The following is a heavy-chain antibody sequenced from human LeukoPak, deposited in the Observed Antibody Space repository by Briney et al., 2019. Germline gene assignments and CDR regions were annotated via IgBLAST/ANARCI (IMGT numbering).Heavy chain of an antibody. V-gene: IGHV4-34*01. CDR1: GGSFSGYY. Sequence: SETLSLTCAVYGGSFSGYYWSWIRQPPGKGLEWIGEINHSGSTNYNPSLKSRVTISVDTSENQFSLKLSSVTAADTAVYYCARARKWYYGSGSYYPYYFDYWGQGTLVTVSS. CDR3: ARARKWYYGSGSYYPYYFDY. J-gene: IGHJ4*02. CDR2: INHSGST. D-gene: IGHD3-10*01.